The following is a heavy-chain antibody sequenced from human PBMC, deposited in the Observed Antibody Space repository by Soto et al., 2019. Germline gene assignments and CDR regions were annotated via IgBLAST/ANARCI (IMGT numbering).Heavy chain of an antibody. Sequence: WGSLRLSCAASGFTFSSYGMRWCRHSACKWLEWVAVIWYDGSNKYYADSVKGRFTISRDNSKNTLYLQMNSLRAEDTAVYYCARGSGGNSPDYFDYWGQGTLVTVS. V-gene: IGHV3-33*01. CDR3: ARGSGGNSPDYFDY. CDR1: GFTFSSYG. J-gene: IGHJ4*02. D-gene: IGHD2-21*02. CDR2: IWYDGSNK.